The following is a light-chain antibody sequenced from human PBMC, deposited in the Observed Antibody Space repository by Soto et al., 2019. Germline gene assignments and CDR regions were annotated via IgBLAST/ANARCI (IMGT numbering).Light chain of an antibody. CDR3: LHDYIYPQT. V-gene: IGKV1-6*01. J-gene: IGKJ1*01. Sequence: IQMTQSPSSSSASVGDRVTITCRASQGIRSDLGWYQQKPGEVPRLLIYNASTLQSGVPSRFSGSASGAVFTLTISSLQPEDSATYYCLHDYIYPQTFGQGTKVEIK. CDR1: QGIRSD. CDR2: NAS.